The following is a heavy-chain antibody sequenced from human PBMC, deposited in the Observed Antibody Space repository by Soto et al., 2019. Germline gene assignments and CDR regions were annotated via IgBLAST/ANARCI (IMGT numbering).Heavy chain of an antibody. D-gene: IGHD3-9*01. CDR1: GSSISSGGYY. J-gene: IGHJ6*03. V-gene: IGHV4-31*03. CDR3: ARVRGYFDLRDYYMDV. Sequence: SETLSLTCTLSGSSISSGGYYWSWIRQHPGKGLEWIGYIYYSGSTYYNPSLKSRVTISVDTSKNQFSLKLSSVTAADTAVYYCARVRGYFDLRDYYMDVWGKGTTVTVSS. CDR2: IYYSGST.